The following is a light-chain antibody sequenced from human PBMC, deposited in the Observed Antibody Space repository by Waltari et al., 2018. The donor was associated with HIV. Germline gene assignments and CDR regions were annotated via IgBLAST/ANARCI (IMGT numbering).Light chain of an antibody. Sequence: QSVLAQPPSASGTPGQRVTISCSGRPSKFGGNTVSWYQQLPGTAPKRLIYSNHQRPSGVPDRFSGSTSGTSASLVISGLQSEDEADYYCAAWDDSLKGGAFGPGTKVTVL. CDR1: PSKFGGNT. CDR3: AAWDDSLKGGA. J-gene: IGLJ1*01. CDR2: SNH. V-gene: IGLV1-44*01.